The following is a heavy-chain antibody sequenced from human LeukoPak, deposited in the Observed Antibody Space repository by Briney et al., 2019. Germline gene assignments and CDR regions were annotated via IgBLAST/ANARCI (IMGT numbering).Heavy chain of an antibody. D-gene: IGHD6-19*01. CDR2: ISNDGDNK. CDR1: GFTFSSYG. V-gene: IGHV3-30*18. Sequence: GRSLRLSCAASGFTFSSYGMYWVRQAPGKGLEWVAVISNDGDNKWYADSVKGRFTISRDDSKNTLFLQMNSLRPEDTAMYYCAKYQGYSSEYIAAWGQGALVTVSS. CDR3: AKYQGYSSEYIAA. J-gene: IGHJ5*02.